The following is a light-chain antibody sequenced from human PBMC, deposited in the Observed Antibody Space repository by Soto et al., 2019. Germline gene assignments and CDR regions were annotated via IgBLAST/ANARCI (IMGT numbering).Light chain of an antibody. CDR1: QNIGRF. V-gene: IGKV1-39*01. Sequence: DIQMTQSPSSLSASVGDRVTITCRASQNIGRFLNWHQQKPGKAPNVLINVASTLRSGVPSRFSGSGSGTDFNLTINSLQPEDFATYFCQQSFTTPLTFGGGTNVDIK. J-gene: IGKJ4*01. CDR2: VAS. CDR3: QQSFTTPLT.